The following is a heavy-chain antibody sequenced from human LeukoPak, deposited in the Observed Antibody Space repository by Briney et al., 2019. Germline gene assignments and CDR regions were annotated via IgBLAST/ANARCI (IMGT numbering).Heavy chain of an antibody. CDR3: AKDSYGSGSYYRYFDY. J-gene: IGHJ4*02. Sequence: GGSLRLSCAASGFTFSSYSMNWVRQAPGKGLEWVSSISSSSSYIYYADSVKGRFTISRDNAKNTLYLQMNSLRAEDTAVYYCAKDSYGSGSYYRYFDYWGQGTLVTVSS. D-gene: IGHD3-10*01. CDR1: GFTFSSYS. CDR2: ISSSSSYI. V-gene: IGHV3-21*01.